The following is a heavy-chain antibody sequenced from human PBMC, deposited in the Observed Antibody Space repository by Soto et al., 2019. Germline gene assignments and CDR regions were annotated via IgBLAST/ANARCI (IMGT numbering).Heavy chain of an antibody. CDR2: ISYDGSNK. CDR1: GFTFSSYA. D-gene: IGHD2-8*01. J-gene: IGHJ6*02. CDR3: ARDLYEGVKRGYFGMDV. Sequence: GGSLRLSCAASGFTFSSYAMHWVRQAPGKGLEWVAVISYDGSNKYYADSVKGRFTISRDNSKNTLYLQMNSLRAEDTAVYYCARDLYEGVKRGYFGMDVWGQGTTVTVSS. V-gene: IGHV3-30-3*01.